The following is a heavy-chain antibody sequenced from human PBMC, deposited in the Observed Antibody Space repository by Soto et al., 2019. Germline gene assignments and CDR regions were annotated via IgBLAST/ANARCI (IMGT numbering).Heavy chain of an antibody. CDR1: GFTFSSYW. CDR2: IKQDGSEK. D-gene: IGHD6-19*01. Sequence: GGSLRLSCAASGFTFSSYWMSWVRQAPGKGLEWVANIKQDGSEKYYVDSVKGRFTISRDNAKNSLYLQMNSLRAEDTAVYYCARYSIAVAGTWGNCFDPWGQGTLVTVSS. CDR3: ARYSIAVAGTWGNCFDP. V-gene: IGHV3-7*01. J-gene: IGHJ5*02.